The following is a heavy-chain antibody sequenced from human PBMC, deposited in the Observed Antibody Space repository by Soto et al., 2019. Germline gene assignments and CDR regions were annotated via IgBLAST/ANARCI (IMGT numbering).Heavy chain of an antibody. CDR1: GGSISRGAYF. Sequence: QVHLQESGPGQVRPSQTLSLSCSVSGGSISRGAYFWTWIRQFPGKGLEWIAYISYTGATYYNPYIKSRVTILADTSKNQFSLKLNSVTSADTAVYYCARGGPVSVSPAWQLLGYFDYWGQGTLVTVSS. V-gene: IGHV4-31*03. CDR2: ISYTGAT. CDR3: ARGGPVSVSPAWQLLGYFDY. J-gene: IGHJ4*02. D-gene: IGHD2-15*01.